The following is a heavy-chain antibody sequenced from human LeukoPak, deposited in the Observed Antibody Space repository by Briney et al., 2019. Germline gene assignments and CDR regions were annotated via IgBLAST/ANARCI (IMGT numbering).Heavy chain of an antibody. D-gene: IGHD6-19*01. CDR2: IQTSGTT. Sequence: SETLSLTCTVSGGSISSSSYYWGWIRQPAGKGLEWIGRIQTSGTTNYNPSLKSRLTISVDTSKNQISLKLNSVTAADTAVYYCARDLGSGWYDYWGQGTLVTVSS. V-gene: IGHV4-61*02. CDR3: ARDLGSGWYDY. CDR1: GGSISSSSYY. J-gene: IGHJ4*02.